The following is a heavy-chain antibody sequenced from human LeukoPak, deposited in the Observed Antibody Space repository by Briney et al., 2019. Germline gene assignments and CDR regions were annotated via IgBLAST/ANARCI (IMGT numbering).Heavy chain of an antibody. D-gene: IGHD6-13*01. CDR1: GGTFSSYA. CDR3: AITRSSYDAFDI. J-gene: IGHJ3*02. V-gene: IGHV1-69*13. Sequence: ASVKVSCKASGGTFSSYAISWVRQAPGQGLEWMGGIIPIFGTANYAQKFQGRVTITADESTSTAYMELSSLGSEDTAVYYCAITRSSYDAFDIWGQGTMVTVSS. CDR2: IIPIFGTA.